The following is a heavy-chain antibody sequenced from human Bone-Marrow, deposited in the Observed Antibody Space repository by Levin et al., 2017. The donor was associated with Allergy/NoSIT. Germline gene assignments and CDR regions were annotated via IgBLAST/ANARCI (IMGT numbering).Heavy chain of an antibody. J-gene: IGHJ5*02. CDR1: GFTFSSNS. CDR2: INTDGTTT. V-gene: IGHV3-74*01. D-gene: IGHD6-6*01. Sequence: SSETLSLTCAGSGFTFSSNSMHWVRQAPGKGLAWVSRINTDGTTTIYADSVKGRFTISRDNAKNTLYLQMNSLRAEDTAVYYCVRALYSSSRFDPWGQGTLVIVSS. CDR3: VRALYSSSRFDP.